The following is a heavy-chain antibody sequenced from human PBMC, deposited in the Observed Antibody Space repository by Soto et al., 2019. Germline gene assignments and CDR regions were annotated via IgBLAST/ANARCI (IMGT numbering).Heavy chain of an antibody. CDR3: AGQSLGTTRDFDY. CDR2: INHSGST. V-gene: IGHV4-34*01. J-gene: IGHJ4*02. CDR1: GGSFSGYY. Sequence: NPSETLSLTCAVYGGSFSGYYWSWIRQPPGKGLEWIGEINHSGSTNYNPSLKSRVTISVDTSKNHFSLRLSSVTAADTAVYYCAGQSLGTTRDFDYWGQGTLVTVSS. D-gene: IGHD1-26*01.